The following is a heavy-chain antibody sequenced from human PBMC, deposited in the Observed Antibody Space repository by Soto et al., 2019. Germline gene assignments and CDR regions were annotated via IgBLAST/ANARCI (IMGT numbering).Heavy chain of an antibody. Sequence: XESLRLSCAASGFTVSSYSVNWVRQAPGKGLEWVSSISSSSSYIYYADSVKGRFTISRDNAKNSLYLQMNGLRAEDTAVYYCARDQGDCSSTSCPLRFDPWGQGTLVTVSS. CDR2: ISSSSSYI. CDR3: ARDQGDCSSTSCPLRFDP. V-gene: IGHV3-21*01. CDR1: GFTVSSYS. D-gene: IGHD2-2*01. J-gene: IGHJ5*02.